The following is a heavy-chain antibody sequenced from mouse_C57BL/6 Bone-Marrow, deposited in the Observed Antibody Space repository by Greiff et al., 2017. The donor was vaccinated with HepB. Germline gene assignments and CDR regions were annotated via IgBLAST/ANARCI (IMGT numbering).Heavy chain of an antibody. CDR2: ISSGGDYI. V-gene: IGHV5-9-1*02. Sequence: EVQGVESGEGLVKPGGSLKLSCAASGFTFSSYAMSWVRQTPEKRLEWVAYISSGGDYIYYADTVKGRFTISRDNARNTLYLQMSSLKSEDTAMYYCTKDLLHYYGSSSLAMDYWGQGTSVTVSS. J-gene: IGHJ4*01. CDR1: GFTFSSYA. D-gene: IGHD1-1*01. CDR3: TKDLLHYYGSSSLAMDY.